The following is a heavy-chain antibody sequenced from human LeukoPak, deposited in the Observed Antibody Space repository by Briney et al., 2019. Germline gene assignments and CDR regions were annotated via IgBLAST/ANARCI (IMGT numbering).Heavy chain of an antibody. V-gene: IGHV3-21*01. CDR3: ARYLEWLPSEHYFDY. Sequence: PGGSLRLSCAAPGFTFSSYSMNWVRQAPGKGLEWVSSISSSSSYIYYADSVKGRFTISRDNAKNSLYLQMNSLRAEDTAVYYCARYLEWLPSEHYFDYWGQGTLVTVSS. D-gene: IGHD3-3*01. CDR2: ISSSSSYI. J-gene: IGHJ4*02. CDR1: GFTFSSYS.